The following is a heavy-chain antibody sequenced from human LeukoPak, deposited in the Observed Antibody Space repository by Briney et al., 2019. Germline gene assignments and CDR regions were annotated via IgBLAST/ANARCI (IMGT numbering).Heavy chain of an antibody. Sequence: SETPSLTCAVYGGSFSGYYWSWIRQPPGKGLEWIGEINHSGSTNYNPSLKSRVTISVGTSKNQFSLKLSSVTAADTAVYYCARGGWPDCSGYPVDYWGQGTLVTVSS. J-gene: IGHJ4*02. CDR3: ARGGWPDCSGYPVDY. D-gene: IGHD3-22*01. CDR1: GGSFSGYY. CDR2: INHSGST. V-gene: IGHV4-34*01.